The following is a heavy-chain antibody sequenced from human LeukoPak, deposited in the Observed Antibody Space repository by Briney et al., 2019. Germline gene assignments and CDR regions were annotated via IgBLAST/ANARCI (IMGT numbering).Heavy chain of an antibody. CDR3: ARDLIVGADNWFDP. V-gene: IGHV1-24*01. Sequence: ASVKVSCKVSGYTLTELSMHWVRQAPGKGLEWMGGFDPEDGETIYAQKFQGRVTMTEDTSTDTAYMELSSLRSEDTAVYYCARDLIVGADNWFDPWGQGTLVTVSS. CDR2: FDPEDGET. CDR1: GYTLTELS. J-gene: IGHJ5*02. D-gene: IGHD1-26*01.